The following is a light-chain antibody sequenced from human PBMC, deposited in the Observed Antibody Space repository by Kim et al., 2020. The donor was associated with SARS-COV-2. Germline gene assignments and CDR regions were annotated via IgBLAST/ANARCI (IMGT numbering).Light chain of an antibody. J-gene: IGLJ3*02. CDR2: KNY. CDR1: AATIGTNT. Sequence: GERCTNACSESAATIGTNTTNWYRNLPGTDPKLLIYKNYQRPSGVPDRCSGSKSGTSASLAISGLQSEDEADYYCAAWDDSRSGRVFGGGTRLTVL. CDR3: AAWDDSRSGRV. V-gene: IGLV1-44*01.